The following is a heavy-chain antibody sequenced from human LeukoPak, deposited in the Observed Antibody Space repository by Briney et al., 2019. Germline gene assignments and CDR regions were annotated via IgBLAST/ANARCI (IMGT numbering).Heavy chain of an antibody. D-gene: IGHD1-14*01. CDR3: ATAFAGNLVDY. Sequence: SVKVSCKVSVYTLSDLSMHWVRQAPGKGLEWMGSFDLEDGEKIYAQKFQGRVTMTEDTSTDTAYMALSSLRSEDTAVYYCATAFAGNLVDYWGQGTLVTVSS. V-gene: IGHV1-24*01. CDR2: FDLEDGEK. CDR1: VYTLSDLS. J-gene: IGHJ4*02.